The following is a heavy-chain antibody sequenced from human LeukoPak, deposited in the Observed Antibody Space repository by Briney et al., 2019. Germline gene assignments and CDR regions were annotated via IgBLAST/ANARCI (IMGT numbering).Heavy chain of an antibody. D-gene: IGHD3-9*01. CDR1: GFTFSSYG. CDR2: ISGSGGST. CDR3: AKRYFDWFFDY. Sequence: GGSLRLSCAASGFTFSSYGMSWVRQAPGKGLEWVSAISGSGGSTYYADSVKGRFTISRDNSKNTLYLQMNSLRAESTAVYYCAKRYFDWFFDYWGQGTLVTVSS. J-gene: IGHJ4*02. V-gene: IGHV3-23*01.